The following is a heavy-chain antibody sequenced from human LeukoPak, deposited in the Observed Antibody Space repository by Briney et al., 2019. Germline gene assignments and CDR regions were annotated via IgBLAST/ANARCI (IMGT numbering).Heavy chain of an antibody. CDR2: MYYSGST. V-gene: IGHV4-59*12. D-gene: IGHD3-22*01. J-gene: IGHJ4*02. CDR3: ARVARYYDSSGYRAKPFFDY. CDR1: SGSISGYY. Sequence: ASETLSLXCTVSSGSISGYYWSWIRQPPGKGLEWIGYMYYSGSTNYNSSLKSRVTMSLDTSKSQFSLKLSSVTAADTAVYYCARVARYYDSSGYRAKPFFDYWGQGTLVTVSS.